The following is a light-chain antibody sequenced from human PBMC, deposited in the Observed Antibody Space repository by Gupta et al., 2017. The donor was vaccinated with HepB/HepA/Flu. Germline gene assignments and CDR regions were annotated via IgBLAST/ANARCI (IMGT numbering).Light chain of an antibody. CDR3: QQANTFPLS. CDR1: QAIGNY. Sequence: DIQMTQSPSSVSASVGDRVIITCRASQAIGNYLAWYRQKPGKAPELLIYAASSLQSGVPSRSSGSGSGTDFSFTISSLQPEDFATYYCQQANTFPLSFGGGTKLEIK. CDR2: AAS. V-gene: IGKV1-12*01. J-gene: IGKJ4*01.